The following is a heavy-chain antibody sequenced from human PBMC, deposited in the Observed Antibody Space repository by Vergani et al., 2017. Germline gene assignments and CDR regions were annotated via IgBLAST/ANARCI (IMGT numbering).Heavy chain of an antibody. D-gene: IGHD1-26*01. J-gene: IGHJ4*02. CDR1: GFSVSSYY. Sequence: EVQLVETGGGLIQPGRSLRLSCAASGFSVSSYYMSWVRQAPGKGLEWVSVIYNDGNTYYTDSVKGRFTISRDNSKNTLYLQMNSLRVEDTAVYYCTRDREICYWGQGASVTVSS. CDR3: TRDREICY. V-gene: IGHV3-53*02. CDR2: IYNDGNT.